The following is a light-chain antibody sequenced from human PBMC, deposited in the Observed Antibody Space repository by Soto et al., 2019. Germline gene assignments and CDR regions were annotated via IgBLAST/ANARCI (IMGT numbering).Light chain of an antibody. J-gene: IGLJ1*01. CDR3: SSHTSGSTRV. Sequence: QSLLTQPASVSGSPGQSIASSFTGTSRYVGGYDYASWYQQHPDKAPKLMIYEVTKRPSWVSNRFSGSKSGNTASLTISGLQPEDEADYYCSSHTSGSTRVFGSGTKVTVL. CDR1: SRYVGGYDY. CDR2: EVT. V-gene: IGLV2-14*01.